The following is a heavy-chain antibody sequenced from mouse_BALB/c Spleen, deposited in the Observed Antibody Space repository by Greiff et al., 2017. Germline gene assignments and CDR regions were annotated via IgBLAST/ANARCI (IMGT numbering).Heavy chain of an antibody. CDR3: ARNFDSGDAMDY. Sequence: VMLVESGPGLVQPSQSLSITCTVSGFSLTSYGVHWVRQSPGKGLEWLGVIWSGGSTDYNAAFISRLSISKDNSKSQVFFKMNSLQANDTAIYYCARNFDSGDAMDYWGQGTSVTVSS. CDR2: IWSGGST. V-gene: IGHV2-2*02. D-gene: IGHD3-1*01. CDR1: GFSLTSYG. J-gene: IGHJ4*01.